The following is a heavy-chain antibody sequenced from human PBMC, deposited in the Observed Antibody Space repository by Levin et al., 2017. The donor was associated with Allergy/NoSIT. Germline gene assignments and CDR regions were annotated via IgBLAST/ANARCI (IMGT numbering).Heavy chain of an antibody. V-gene: IGHV3-23*01. CDR1: GFTFSSYV. CDR2: ISATGGST. J-gene: IGHJ6*02. CDR3: AIYCTSSTCGQYGMDV. D-gene: IGHD2-2*01. Sequence: GGSLRPSCAASGFTFSSYVMNWVRQAPGRGLEWVSSISATGGSTYYADSVQGRFTISRDNSKNTLFLQMKSLRAEDTAVYYCAIYCTSSTCGQYGMDVWGQGTTVTVSS.